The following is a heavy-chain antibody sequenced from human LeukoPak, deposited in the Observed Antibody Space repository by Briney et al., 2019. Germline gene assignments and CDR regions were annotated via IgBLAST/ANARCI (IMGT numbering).Heavy chain of an antibody. CDR2: IIPILGIA. Sequence: ASVKVSCKASGGTFSSYAISWVRQAPGQGLEWMGRIIPILGIANYAQKFQGRVTITADKSTSTAYMELSSLRPEDTAVYYCARDSPYQLLSFMGNYGMDVWGQGTTVTVSS. CDR1: GGTFSSYA. CDR3: ARDSPYQLLSFMGNYGMDV. D-gene: IGHD2-2*01. V-gene: IGHV1-69*04. J-gene: IGHJ6*02.